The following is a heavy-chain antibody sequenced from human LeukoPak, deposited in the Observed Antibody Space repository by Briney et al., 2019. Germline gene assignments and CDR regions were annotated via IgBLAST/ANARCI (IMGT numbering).Heavy chain of an antibody. CDR1: RGSIISSLYY. J-gene: IGHJ5*02. V-gene: IGHV4-39*07. CDR2: ISYDGST. D-gene: IGHD3-10*01. Sequence: SETLSLTCTVSRGSIISSLYYWGWIRQPPGKGLEWIGTISYDGSTYYRPSLKSRVTISRDTSKNQFSLKLPSVTAADTAVYYCARGVVRGVSWFDPWGQGTLVTVSS. CDR3: ARGVVRGVSWFDP.